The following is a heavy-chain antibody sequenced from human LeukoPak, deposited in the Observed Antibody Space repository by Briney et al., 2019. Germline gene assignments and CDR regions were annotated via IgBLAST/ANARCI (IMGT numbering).Heavy chain of an antibody. V-gene: IGHV4-59*01. J-gene: IGHJ4*02. CDR1: GGSISSYY. CDR2: IYYSGST. CDR3: ARGGYSGYDLDY. D-gene: IGHD5-12*01. Sequence: GSLSLTCTVSGGSISSYYWTWIRQPPGKGLEWIGYIYYSGSTSYNPSLKSRVTISVDTSKNQFSLKVRSVTAADTAVYYCARGGYSGYDLDYWGQGTLVTVSS.